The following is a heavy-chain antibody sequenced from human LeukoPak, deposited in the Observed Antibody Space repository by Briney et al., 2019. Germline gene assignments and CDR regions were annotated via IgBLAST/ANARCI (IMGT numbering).Heavy chain of an antibody. CDR2: IKQDGSET. V-gene: IGHV3-7*01. CDR3: ARLMFLWPPIYFDY. J-gene: IGHJ4*02. D-gene: IGHD2-8*01. Sequence: GGSLRLSCAASGFTFTTYWMSWVRQAPGKGLDWVANIKQDGSETFYVDSVKGRFTISRDNAKNSVYLQMNSLRAEDTAVYYCARLMFLWPPIYFDYWGQGTLVTVSS. CDR1: GFTFTTYW.